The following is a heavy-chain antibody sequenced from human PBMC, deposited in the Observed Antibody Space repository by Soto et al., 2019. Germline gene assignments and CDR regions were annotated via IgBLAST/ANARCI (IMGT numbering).Heavy chain of an antibody. CDR2: IYYSGST. CDR3: ARLVMTIPFYYLDS. CDR1: GGSISSYY. V-gene: IGHV4-59*12. J-gene: IGHJ4*02. D-gene: IGHD3-22*01. Sequence: PSETLSLTCTVSGGSISSYYWSWIRQPPGKGLEWIGYIYYSGSTNYNPSIKSRVTISVDTSKNQFSLRLNSVTAADTAVYFCARLVMTIPFYYLDSWGQGALVTVSS.